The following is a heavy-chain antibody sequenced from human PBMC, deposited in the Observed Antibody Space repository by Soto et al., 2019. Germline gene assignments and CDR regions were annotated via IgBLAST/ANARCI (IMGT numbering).Heavy chain of an antibody. CDR2: INHSGST. CDR3: AIGGTAIAQANYTVSRSLAFDI. V-gene: IGHV4-34*01. D-gene: IGHD3-3*01. J-gene: IGHJ3*02. CDR1: GGSFSGYY. Sequence: SETLSLTCAVYGGSFSGYYWSWIRQSPGKGLEWIGEINHSGSTNYSPSLKSRVTISVDTSKNQFSLKLSSVTAADTAVYYCAIGGTAIAQANYTVSRSLAFDIWGQGTMVTDSS.